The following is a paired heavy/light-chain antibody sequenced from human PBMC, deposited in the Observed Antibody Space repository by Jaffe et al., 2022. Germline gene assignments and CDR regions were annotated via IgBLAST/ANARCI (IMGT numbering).Heavy chain of an antibody. V-gene: IGHV3-11*01. CDR3: ARDLDDYGDYGRAFDI. J-gene: IGHJ3*02. D-gene: IGHD4-17*01. CDR2: ISSSGSTI. Sequence: QVQLVESGGGLVKPGGSLRLSCAASGFTFSDYYMSWIRQAPGKGLEWVSYISSSGSTIYYADSVKGRFTISRDNAKNSLYLQMNSLRAEDTAVYYCARDLDDYGDYGRAFDIWGQGTMVTVSS. CDR1: GFTFSDYY.
Light chain of an antibody. CDR3: SSYTSSSTRV. V-gene: IGLV2-14*01. J-gene: IGLJ1*01. CDR2: EVS. CDR1: SSDVGGYNY. Sequence: QSALTQPASVSGSPGQSITISCTGTSSDVGGYNYVSWYQQHPGKAPKLMIYEVSNRPSGVSNRFSGSKSGNTASLTISGLQAEDEADYYCSSYTSSSTRVFGTGTKVTVL.